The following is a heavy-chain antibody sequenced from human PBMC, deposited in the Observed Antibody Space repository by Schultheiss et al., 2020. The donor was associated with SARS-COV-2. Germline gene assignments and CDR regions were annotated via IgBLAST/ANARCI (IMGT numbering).Heavy chain of an antibody. J-gene: IGHJ4*02. CDR1: GGSISSSNW. D-gene: IGHD3-16*01. Sequence: SETLSLTCAVSGGSISSSNWWSWVRQPPGKGLEWIGYIYHSGSTYYNPSLKSRVTISVDTSKNQFSLKMKSVTAADTAVYYCARGSSGGDDYWGQGTLVTVSS. CDR3: ARGSSGGDDY. V-gene: IGHV4-4*02. CDR2: IYHSGST.